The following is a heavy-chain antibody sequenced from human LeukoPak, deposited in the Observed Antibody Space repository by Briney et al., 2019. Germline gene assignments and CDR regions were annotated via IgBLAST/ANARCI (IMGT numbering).Heavy chain of an antibody. CDR2: IYSGGNT. Sequence: HPGGSLSLSCAASGFSVSNYYMSWVRQAPGKGLEWVSVIYSGGNTYYTDSVKGRFTTSRDNPKNTVFLQMGSLRGEDTAVYYCARCYYDGSGFYYYFDYWGQGTLVTVSS. D-gene: IGHD3-22*01. CDR1: GFSVSNYY. V-gene: IGHV3-53*01. J-gene: IGHJ4*02. CDR3: ARCYYDGSGFYYYFDY.